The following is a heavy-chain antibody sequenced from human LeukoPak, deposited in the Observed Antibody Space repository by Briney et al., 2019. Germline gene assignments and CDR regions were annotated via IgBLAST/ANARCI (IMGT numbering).Heavy chain of an antibody. D-gene: IGHD2-21*01. CDR2: MNPNSGNT. V-gene: IGHV1-8*02. Sequence: EASVKVSCKTSGYSFTNYGITWVRQATGQGLEWMGWMNPNSGNTGYAQKFQGRVTMTRSTSISTAYMELSSLRFEDTAVYYCTRSVRNGHIDYWGQGTLVTVSS. CDR1: GYSFTNYG. J-gene: IGHJ4*02. CDR3: TRSVRNGHIDY.